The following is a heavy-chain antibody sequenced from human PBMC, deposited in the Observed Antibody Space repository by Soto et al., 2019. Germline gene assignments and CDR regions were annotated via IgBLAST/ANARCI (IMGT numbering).Heavy chain of an antibody. CDR3: VRDHRWAFDF. J-gene: IGHJ3*01. V-gene: IGHV3-48*02. CDR1: GFTFSSYA. Sequence: EVQLVESGGGLVQPGGSLRVSCVASGFTFSSYALNRARQAPGKGLEWVSYISVGGGSIFYADSVKGRFTISRGDATNSLYLQMNSLRDEDTAVYYCVRDHRWAFDFWGQGTMVTVSS. CDR2: ISVGGGSI. D-gene: IGHD2-15*01.